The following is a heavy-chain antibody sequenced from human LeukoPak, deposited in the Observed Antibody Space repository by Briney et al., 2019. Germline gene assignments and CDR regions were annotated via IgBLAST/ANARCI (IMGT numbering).Heavy chain of an antibody. V-gene: IGHV4-61*02. CDR3: ARDLAIFGVVRSFDI. D-gene: IGHD3-3*01. J-gene: IGHJ3*02. Sequence: SETLSLTCTVSGGSISSGDYYWSWIRQPAGKGLEWIGRIYTSGSTNYNPSLKSRVTMSVDTSKNQFSLKLSPVTAADTAVYYCARDLAIFGVVRSFDIWGQGTMVTVSS. CDR2: IYTSGST. CDR1: GGSISSGDYY.